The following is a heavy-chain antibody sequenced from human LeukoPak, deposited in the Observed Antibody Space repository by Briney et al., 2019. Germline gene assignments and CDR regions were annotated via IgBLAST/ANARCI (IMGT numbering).Heavy chain of an antibody. V-gene: IGHV3-21*01. CDR1: GFTFSSYA. CDR2: ISSSSSYI. Sequence: GGSLRLSCAASGFTFSSYAMNWVRQAPGKGLEWVSSISSSSSYIYYADSVKGRFTISRDNAKNSLYLQMNSLRAEDTAVYYCARVVVAATGGYYYYYMDVWGKGTTVTISS. D-gene: IGHD2-15*01. CDR3: ARVVVAATGGYYYYYMDV. J-gene: IGHJ6*03.